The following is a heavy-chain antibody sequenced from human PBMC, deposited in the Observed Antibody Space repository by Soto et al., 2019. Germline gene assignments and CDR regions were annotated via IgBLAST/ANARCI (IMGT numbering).Heavy chain of an antibody. CDR1: GYTLTELS. CDR2: FDPEDGET. CDR3: AANKNNWNYESYY. Sequence: AASVKVSCKVSGYTLTELSMHWVRQAPGKGLEWMGGFDPEDGETIYAQKFQERVTMTKDISTSTAYMELSSLRSEDTATYYCAANKNNWNYESYYWGHGTPVTVSS. V-gene: IGHV1-24*01. J-gene: IGHJ4*01. D-gene: IGHD1-7*01.